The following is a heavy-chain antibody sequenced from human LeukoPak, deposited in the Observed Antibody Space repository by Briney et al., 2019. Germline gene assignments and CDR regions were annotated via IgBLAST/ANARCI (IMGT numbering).Heavy chain of an antibody. V-gene: IGHV3-23*01. Sequence: GGSLRLFCAASGFTFSSSTMTWVRQAPGKGLEWVSGISGSGGSTYYAESVKGRFTISRDNSKSTLYLQMNSLRAEDTAIYYCAKGSGWYNWGQGTLVTVSS. D-gene: IGHD6-19*01. CDR3: AKGSGWYN. J-gene: IGHJ4*02. CDR2: ISGSGGST. CDR1: GFTFSSST.